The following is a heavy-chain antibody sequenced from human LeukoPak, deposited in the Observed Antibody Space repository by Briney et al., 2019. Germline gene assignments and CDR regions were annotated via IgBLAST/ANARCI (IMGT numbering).Heavy chain of an antibody. V-gene: IGHV3-30*02. D-gene: IGHD6-6*01. J-gene: IGHJ4*02. CDR1: GFTFSNYA. Sequence: PGGSLRLSCAASGFTFSNYAMHWVRQAPGKGLEWVTFIRYDGSNKYCAESVKGRFTISRDNSKNTLYLQMSSLRAEDTAVYYCAKAIHSSSSGVVDYWGQGTLVTVSS. CDR3: AKAIHSSSSGVVDY. CDR2: IRYDGSNK.